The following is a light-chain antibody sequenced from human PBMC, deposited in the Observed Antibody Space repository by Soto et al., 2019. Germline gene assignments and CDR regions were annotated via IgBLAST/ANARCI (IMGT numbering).Light chain of an antibody. J-gene: IGLJ1*01. Sequence: QSVLTQPASVTGSPGQSITISCTGTSSEVGGYNYVSWYQQHPGKAPKLMIYDVSNRPSGVSNRFSGSKSGNTASLTISGLQAEDEVYYYRRSPTCSTSSVFAIGRTVTVL. CDR2: DVS. CDR1: SSEVGGYNY. V-gene: IGLV2-14*01. CDR3: RSPTCSTSSV.